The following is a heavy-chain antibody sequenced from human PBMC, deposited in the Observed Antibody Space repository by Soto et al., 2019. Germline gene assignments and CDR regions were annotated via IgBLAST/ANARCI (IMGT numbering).Heavy chain of an antibody. Sequence: ASVNVSCKSSGYTFTSYCISWVRQAPGQGPEWMGWISAYNGNTNYAQKLQGRVTMTTDTSTSTAYMELRSLRSDDTAVYYCAREKLTIFGVVAVLDIWGQGTMVTVSS. J-gene: IGHJ3*02. CDR1: GYTFTSYC. D-gene: IGHD3-3*01. V-gene: IGHV1-18*04. CDR3: AREKLTIFGVVAVLDI. CDR2: ISAYNGNT.